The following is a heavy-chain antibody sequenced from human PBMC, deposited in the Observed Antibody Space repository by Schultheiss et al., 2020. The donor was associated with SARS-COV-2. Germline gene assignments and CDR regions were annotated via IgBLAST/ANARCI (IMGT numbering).Heavy chain of an antibody. J-gene: IGHJ4*02. CDR2: IWYDGSNK. V-gene: IGHV3-33*01. D-gene: IGHD3-3*01. CDR1: GFTFSSYG. Sequence: GESLKISCAASGFTFSSYGMHWVRQAPGKGLEWVAVIWYDGSNKYYADSVKGRFTISRDNSKNTLYLQMNSLRAEDTAVYYCARDRREYQLVFWSGFDYWGQGTLVTVSS. CDR3: ARDRREYQLVFWSGFDY.